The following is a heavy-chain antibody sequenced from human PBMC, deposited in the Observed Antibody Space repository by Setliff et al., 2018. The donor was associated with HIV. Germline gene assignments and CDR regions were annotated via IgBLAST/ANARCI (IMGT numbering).Heavy chain of an antibody. J-gene: IGHJ4*02. Sequence: GGSLDSPVQPLGSPSVALLYTGSAGLPGKGLEWVASIKQDGSEKYFVDSVKGRFTISRDNAKDSMFLQMNSLRGEDTAVYYCATNFLYDILTGYFPYQFDQWGQGTLVTVSS. CDR2: IKQDGSEK. V-gene: IGHV3-7*01. CDR3: ATNFLYDILTGYFPYQFDQ. D-gene: IGHD3-9*01. CDR1: GSPSVALL.